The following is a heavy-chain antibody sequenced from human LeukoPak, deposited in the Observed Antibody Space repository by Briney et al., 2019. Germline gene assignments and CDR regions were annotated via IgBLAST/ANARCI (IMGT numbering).Heavy chain of an antibody. CDR3: ASSSMVAPPYDYYYGMDV. Sequence: GKSLKISCKGSGYNFTSYWIGWVRQMPGKGLEWMGIIYPGDSDTRYSPSFQGQVTISADKSISTAYLQWSSLKASDTAMYYCASSSMVAPPYDYYYGMDVWGQGTTVTVSS. CDR2: IYPGDSDT. CDR1: GYNFTSYW. V-gene: IGHV5-51*01. D-gene: IGHD4/OR15-4a*01. J-gene: IGHJ6*02.